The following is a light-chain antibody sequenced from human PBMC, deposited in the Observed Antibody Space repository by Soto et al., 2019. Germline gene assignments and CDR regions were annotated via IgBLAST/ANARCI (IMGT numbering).Light chain of an antibody. CDR1: SSDVGGYNF. Sequence: QSALTQPASVSGSPGQSITISCTGTSSDVGGYNFVSWYQQHPGKAPKLMIYEVTNRPSGVSDRFSGSKSGNTASLTISGLQAEDEADYYCSSYTSNRGVFGTGTSSPS. V-gene: IGLV2-14*01. J-gene: IGLJ1*01. CDR3: SSYTSNRGV. CDR2: EVT.